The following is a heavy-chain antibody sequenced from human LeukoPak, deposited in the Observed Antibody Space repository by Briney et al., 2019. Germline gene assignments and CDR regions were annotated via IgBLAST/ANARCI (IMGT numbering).Heavy chain of an antibody. D-gene: IGHD3-10*01. CDR3: ARDITMVRGVSVT. V-gene: IGHV3-74*01. J-gene: IGHJ4*02. Sequence: AGGSLRLSCAASGFTFSSYWMHWVRQAPGKGLVWVSRINSDGSSTSYADSVKGRFTISSDNAKNTLYLQMNSLRAEDTAVYYCARDITMVRGVSVTWGQGTLVTVSS. CDR2: INSDGSST. CDR1: GFTFSSYW.